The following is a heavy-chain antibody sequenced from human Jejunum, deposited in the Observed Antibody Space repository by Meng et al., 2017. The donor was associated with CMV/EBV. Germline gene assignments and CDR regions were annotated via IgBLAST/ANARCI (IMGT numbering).Heavy chain of an antibody. V-gene: IGHV4-39*07. CDR2: VYYSGRT. D-gene: IGHD3-10*01. CDR3: ARDPTPDGSDY. Sequence: LVGQGPGLGKPPGTLSLTCTMSGASIIDSSYNWGWLRQPPGKGLEWIGSVYYSGRTYYNPSLESRVTISVDTSKNQFSLKLTSVAAADTATYYCARDPTPDGSDYWGRGTLVTVSS. J-gene: IGHJ4*02. CDR1: GASIIDSSYN.